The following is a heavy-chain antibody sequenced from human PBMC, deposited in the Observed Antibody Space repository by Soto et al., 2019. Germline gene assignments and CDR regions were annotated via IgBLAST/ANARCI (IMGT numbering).Heavy chain of an antibody. CDR3: ARDRVAAAGHLRRSNWFDP. Sequence: PSETLSLTCTVAGGSIRSYYWSWIRQPPGKGLEWIGYIYYSGSTNYNPSLKSRVTISVDTSKNQFSLKLSSVTAADTAVYYCARDRVAAAGHLRRSNWFDPWGQGTLVTVSS. D-gene: IGHD6-13*01. J-gene: IGHJ5*02. CDR2: IYYSGST. CDR1: GGSIRSYY. V-gene: IGHV4-59*01.